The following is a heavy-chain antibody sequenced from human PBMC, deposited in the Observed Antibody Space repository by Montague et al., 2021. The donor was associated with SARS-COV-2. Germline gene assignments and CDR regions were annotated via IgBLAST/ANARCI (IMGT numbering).Heavy chain of an antibody. V-gene: IGHV4-59*01. CDR1: GGSITSYY. CDR3: ARTGLGAYDILTGYTVNAFDM. Sequence: SETLSLTCTVSGGSITSYYWTWIRQPPGKGLEWVGRFYYSGSTNYNPSLKSRVTISVDTSKNQFSLKLSSVTAADTAVYYCARTGLGAYDILTGYTVNAFDMWGQGTMVTVSS. J-gene: IGHJ3*02. D-gene: IGHD3-9*01. CDR2: FYYSGST.